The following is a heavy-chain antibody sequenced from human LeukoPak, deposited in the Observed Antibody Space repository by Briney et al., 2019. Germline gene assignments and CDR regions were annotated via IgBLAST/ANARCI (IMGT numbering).Heavy chain of an antibody. J-gene: IGHJ4*02. CDR1: GITLSNYY. Sequence: GGSLRLSCAASGITLSNYYMTWIRQAPGKGLEWVSSITSNSGYVAYADSVKGRFSISRDNAKNSLYLQMNSLRTEDMAVYYCVQDSYAISSSGSTFASWGQGTLVTVSS. V-gene: IGHV3-9*03. D-gene: IGHD2-2*01. CDR3: VQDSYAISSSGSTFAS. CDR2: ITSNSGYV.